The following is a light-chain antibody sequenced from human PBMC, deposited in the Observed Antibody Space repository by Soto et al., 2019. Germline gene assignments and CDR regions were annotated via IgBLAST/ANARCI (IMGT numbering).Light chain of an antibody. CDR1: TSNIGNNY. J-gene: IGLJ3*02. CDR2: DNT. Sequence: QSVLTQPPSVSAAPGQRVTISCSGSTSNIGNNYVSWYQQFPGTPPKILIYDNTKRYSGIPDRCSGSKSATSATLGITGLQTGDEAEYFCGTWDSSLNSWVFGAGTKLTVL. V-gene: IGLV1-51*01. CDR3: GTWDSSLNSWV.